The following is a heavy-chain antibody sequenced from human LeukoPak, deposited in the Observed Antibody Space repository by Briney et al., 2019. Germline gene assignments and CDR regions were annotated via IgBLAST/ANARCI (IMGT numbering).Heavy chain of an antibody. CDR3: AELGITMIGGV. J-gene: IGHJ6*04. CDR1: GFTFSSYS. CDR2: ISSSSTTI. Sequence: GGSLRLSCAASGFTFSSYSMNWARQAPGKGLEWVSYISSSSTTIYYADSVKGRFTISRDNAKNSLYLQMNSLRAEDTAVYYCAELGITMIGGVWGKGTTVTISS. V-gene: IGHV3-48*01. D-gene: IGHD3-10*02.